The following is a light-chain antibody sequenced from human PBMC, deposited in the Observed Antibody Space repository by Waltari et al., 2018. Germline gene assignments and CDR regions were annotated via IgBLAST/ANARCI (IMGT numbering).Light chain of an antibody. J-gene: IGKJ2*01. CDR2: GAF. Sequence: EIVLTQSPGTLSLSPGERATLSCRASRSVSSSYLAWYQQKPGQAPRLLIYGAFNRATDIPDRFSGSESGAEFTLIISRLEPEDFAVYYCQLYGSSPPLYTFGQGTKLEI. CDR1: RSVSSSY. V-gene: IGKV3-20*01. CDR3: QLYGSSPPLYT.